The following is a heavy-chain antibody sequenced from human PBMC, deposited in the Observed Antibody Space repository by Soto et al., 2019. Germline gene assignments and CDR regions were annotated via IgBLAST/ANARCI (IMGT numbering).Heavy chain of an antibody. CDR3: AILSPDYDFWSGYSYYYGMDV. CDR1: VFTFSSYG. J-gene: IGHJ6*02. CDR2: ISYDGSNK. V-gene: IGHV3-30*03. D-gene: IGHD3-3*01. Sequence: GSLRLCCAASVFTFSSYGMHWVREAPGKGLEWVAVISYDGSNKYYADSVKGRFTISRDNSKNTLYLQMNSLRAEDTAVYYCAILSPDYDFWSGYSYYYGMDVWGQGTTVTVSS.